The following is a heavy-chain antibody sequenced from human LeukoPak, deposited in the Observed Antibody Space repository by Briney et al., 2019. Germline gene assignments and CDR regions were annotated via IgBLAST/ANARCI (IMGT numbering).Heavy chain of an antibody. CDR2: INSDGISV. J-gene: IGHJ6*02. D-gene: IGHD3-22*01. V-gene: IGHV3-74*01. CDR3: GRSHYYDSSGNFYYYYAMDV. CDR1: GFSFSSYW. Sequence: GGSLRLSCAASGFSFSSYWMHWVRQVPGKGLVWVSRINSDGISVRYADSVNGRFTISRDNAKNTLYLQMNSLRAEDTGVYYCGRSHYYDSSGNFYYYYAMDVWGQGTTVTVSS.